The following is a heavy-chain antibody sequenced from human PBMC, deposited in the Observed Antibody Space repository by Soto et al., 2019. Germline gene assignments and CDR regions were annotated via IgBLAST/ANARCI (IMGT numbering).Heavy chain of an antibody. CDR2: IIPIFGST. D-gene: IGHD5-18*01. Sequence: VASVKVSCKASGVTFSSYAISWVRQAPVQGLEWMGGIIPIFGSTSYAQKFQGRVTMTRDTSTSTVYMELSSLRSEDTAVYYCARATSGYSYDVYYYYGMDVWGQGTTVTVSS. J-gene: IGHJ6*02. CDR3: ARATSGYSYDVYYYYGMDV. V-gene: IGHV1-69*05. CDR1: GVTFSSYA.